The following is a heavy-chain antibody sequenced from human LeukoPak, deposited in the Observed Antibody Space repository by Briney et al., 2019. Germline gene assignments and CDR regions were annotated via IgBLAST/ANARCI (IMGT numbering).Heavy chain of an antibody. CDR2: ISWNSGSI. Sequence: GGSLRLSCAASGFTFDDYAMHWVRQAPGKGLEWVSGISWNSGSIGYADSVKGRFTISRDNAKNSLYLQMNSLRAEDTALYYCAKGKDAVWDAFDIWGQGTMVTVSS. V-gene: IGHV3-9*01. J-gene: IGHJ3*02. CDR3: AKGKDAVWDAFDI. CDR1: GFTFDDYA. D-gene: IGHD3-16*01.